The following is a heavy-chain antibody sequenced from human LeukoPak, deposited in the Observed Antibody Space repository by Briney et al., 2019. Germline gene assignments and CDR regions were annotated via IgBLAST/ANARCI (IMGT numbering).Heavy chain of an antibody. D-gene: IGHD6-13*01. J-gene: IGHJ4*02. CDR1: GYTLTELS. CDR2: FDPEDGET. V-gene: IGHV1-24*01. Sequence: ASVKVSCKVSGYTLTELSMHWVRQAPGKGLEWTGGFDPEDGETIYAQKFQGRVTMTEDTSTDTAYMELSSLRSEDTAVYYCAIPGGSSRDFDYWGQGTLVTVSS. CDR3: AIPGGSSRDFDY.